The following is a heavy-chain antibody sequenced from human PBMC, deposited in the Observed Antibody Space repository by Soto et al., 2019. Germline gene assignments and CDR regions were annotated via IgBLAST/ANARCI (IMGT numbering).Heavy chain of an antibody. D-gene: IGHD2-2*01. Sequence: QVQLVQSGAEVKKPGSSVKVSCKASGGTFSSYAISWVRQAPGQGLEWMGGIIPIFGTANYAQKFQGSVTITADESTSTAYMELSSLRSEDTAVYYCASSPRDCSSTSCSWFDPWGQGTLVTVSS. V-gene: IGHV1-69*01. CDR2: IIPIFGTA. CDR1: GGTFSSYA. CDR3: ASSPRDCSSTSCSWFDP. J-gene: IGHJ5*02.